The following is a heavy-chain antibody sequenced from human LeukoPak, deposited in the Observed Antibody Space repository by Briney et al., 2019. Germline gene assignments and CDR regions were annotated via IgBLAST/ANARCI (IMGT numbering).Heavy chain of an antibody. J-gene: IGHJ4*02. CDR3: ARASGSFDY. Sequence: GGPLRLPCAASGFTFSSYAMHWVRQAPGKGLEWVAVISYDGSNKYYADSVKGRFTISRDNSKNTLYLQMNSLRAEDTAVYYCARASGSFDYWGQGTLVTVSS. V-gene: IGHV3-30-3*01. D-gene: IGHD1-26*01. CDR1: GFTFSSYA. CDR2: ISYDGSNK.